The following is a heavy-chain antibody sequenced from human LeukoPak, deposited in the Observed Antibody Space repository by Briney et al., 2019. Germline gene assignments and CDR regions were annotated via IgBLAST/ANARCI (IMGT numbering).Heavy chain of an antibody. J-gene: IGHJ4*02. CDR2: IYTSGST. CDR3: ARDKPGYYDSSGYPYYFDY. V-gene: IGHV4-39*07. D-gene: IGHD3-22*01. Sequence: SETLSLTCTVSGGSISSSSYYWGWIRQPPGKGLEWIGRIYTSGSTNYNPSLKSRVTMSVDTSKNQFSLKLSSVTAADTAVYYCARDKPGYYDSSGYPYYFDYWGQGTLVTVSS. CDR1: GGSISSSSYY.